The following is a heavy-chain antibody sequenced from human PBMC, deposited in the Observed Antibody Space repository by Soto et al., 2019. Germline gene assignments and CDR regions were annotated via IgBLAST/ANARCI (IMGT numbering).Heavy chain of an antibody. Sequence: EVQLLESGGGLVQPGGSLRLSCAASGYSFSTYAMSWVRQAPGKGLEWVSGISAGGGSPFIADSVKGRFIISRDNAKDTLYLQMSSLTGEDTAIYYCVKHAEYQLVSWFDPWGQGTLVTVSS. CDR2: ISAGGGSP. V-gene: IGHV3-23*01. CDR3: VKHAEYQLVSWFDP. J-gene: IGHJ5*02. CDR1: GYSFSTYA. D-gene: IGHD6-6*01.